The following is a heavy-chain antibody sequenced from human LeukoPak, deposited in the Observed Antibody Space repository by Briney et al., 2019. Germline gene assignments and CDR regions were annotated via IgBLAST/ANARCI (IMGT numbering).Heavy chain of an antibody. CDR2: ISWNSGSI. V-gene: IGHV3-9*01. CDR3: AKDIGVGILDY. D-gene: IGHD2-21*01. Sequence: PGRSLRLSCAASGFTFDDYAMHWVRQAPGKGLEWVSGISWNSGSIGYADSVKGRFTISRDNAKNSLYLQMNSLRAEDTALYYCAKDIGVGILDYWGQGTLVTVSS. CDR1: GFTFDDYA. J-gene: IGHJ4*02.